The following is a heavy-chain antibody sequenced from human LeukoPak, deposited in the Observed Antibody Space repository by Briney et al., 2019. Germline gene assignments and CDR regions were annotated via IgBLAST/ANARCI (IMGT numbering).Heavy chain of an antibody. CDR2: IYYSGST. V-gene: IGHV4-31*03. CDR1: GGSISSGGYY. D-gene: IGHD3-22*01. J-gene: IGHJ4*02. CDR3: ARGRYYYDSSGPPGPPYYFDY. Sequence: SETLSLTCTVSGGSISSGGYYWSWIRQHPGKGLEWIGYIYYSGSTYYNPSLKSRVTISVDTSKNQFSLKLSSVTAADTAVYYCARGRYYYDSSGPPGPPYYFDYWGQGTLVTVSS.